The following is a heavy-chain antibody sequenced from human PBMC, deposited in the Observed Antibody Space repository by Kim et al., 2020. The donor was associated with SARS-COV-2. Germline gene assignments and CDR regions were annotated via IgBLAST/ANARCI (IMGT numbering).Heavy chain of an antibody. D-gene: IGHD3-10*01. V-gene: IGHV4-59*01. Sequence: SETLSLTCTVSGGSISSYYWSWIRQPPGKGLEWIGYIYYSGSTNYNPSLKSRVTISVDTSKNQFSLKLSSVTAADTAVYYCAREMVRGAQDYWGQGTLVT. CDR3: AREMVRGAQDY. J-gene: IGHJ4*02. CDR2: IYYSGST. CDR1: GGSISSYY.